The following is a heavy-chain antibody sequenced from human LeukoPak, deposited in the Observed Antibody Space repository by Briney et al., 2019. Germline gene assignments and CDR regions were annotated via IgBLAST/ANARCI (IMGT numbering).Heavy chain of an antibody. Sequence: GGSLRLSCAASGFTFSSYGMHWVRQAPGKGLEWVAVISYDGSNKYYADSVQGRFTISRDNSKYTLSLQMNSLRAEDTAVYYCAKDIELTPFHYWGQGTLVTVSS. CDR2: ISYDGSNK. D-gene: IGHD1-26*01. J-gene: IGHJ4*02. V-gene: IGHV3-30*18. CDR3: AKDIELTPFHY. CDR1: GFTFSSYG.